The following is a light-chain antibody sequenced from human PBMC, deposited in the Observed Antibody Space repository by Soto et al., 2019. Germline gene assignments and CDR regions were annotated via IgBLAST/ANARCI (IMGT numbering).Light chain of an antibody. CDR3: LQLNYYPRP. V-gene: IGKV1-9*01. J-gene: IGKJ4*01. CDR2: AAS. Sequence: DIQLTQSPSFLSASVGDRVTITCRASQGISSYLAWYQQKPGRAPNLLIYAASTLQAGVPSRFSGSGSGTEFTLTISSLQPEDFATYYCLQLNYYPRPFGGGTKVEIK. CDR1: QGISSY.